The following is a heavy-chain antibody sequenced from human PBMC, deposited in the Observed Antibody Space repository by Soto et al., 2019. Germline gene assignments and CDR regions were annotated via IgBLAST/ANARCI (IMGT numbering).Heavy chain of an antibody. CDR2: IDHSGIT. CDR3: ARSHTFTWYTSVRFDP. J-gene: IGHJ5*02. D-gene: IGHD6-13*01. Sequence: QVQLQQWGAGLLKPSETLSLTCAVYGGSFSDYYLSWIRQPPGKGLDWIGEIDHSGITNYNPSLKSRVTISVDKSKNHFSMKLSSVTAADTAVYYCARSHTFTWYTSVRFDPWGQGTLATVSS. V-gene: IGHV4-34*01. CDR1: GGSFSDYY.